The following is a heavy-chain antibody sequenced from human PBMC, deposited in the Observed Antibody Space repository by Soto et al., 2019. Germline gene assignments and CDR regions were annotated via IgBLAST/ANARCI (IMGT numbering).Heavy chain of an antibody. CDR2: ISSSSSTI. V-gene: IGHV3-48*01. CDR3: ARDLPMVVAVDPYYFDY. Sequence: PGGSLRLSCAASGFTFSSYIMNWVRQAPGKGLEWVSYISSSSSTIYYADSAKGRFTISRDNAKNSLYLQMNSLRAEDTAVYYCARDLPMVVAVDPYYFDYWGQGTLVTVSS. CDR1: GFTFSSYI. J-gene: IGHJ4*02. D-gene: IGHD2-15*01.